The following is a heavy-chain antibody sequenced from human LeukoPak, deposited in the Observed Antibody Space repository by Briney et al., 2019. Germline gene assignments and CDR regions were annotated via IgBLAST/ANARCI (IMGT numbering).Heavy chain of an antibody. V-gene: IGHV3-23*01. J-gene: IGHJ4*02. CDR2: ISGGGRST. CDR1: GITYEDYA. Sequence: GGSLRLSCVASGITYEDYAFSWVRQAPGEGLEWVAVISGGGRSTSYADSLKGRFTISRDNSKNTLYLQMNSLRDEDTAVYYCAQLDVLRSDYFESWGQGTLVTVSS. D-gene: IGHD3-9*01. CDR3: AQLDVLRSDYFES.